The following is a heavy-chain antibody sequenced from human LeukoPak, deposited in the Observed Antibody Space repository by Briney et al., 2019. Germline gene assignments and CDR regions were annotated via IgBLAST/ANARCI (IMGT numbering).Heavy chain of an antibody. V-gene: IGHV3-23*01. D-gene: IGHD3-3*01. Sequence: GGSLRLSCAASGFTFSSYAMSWVRQAPGKGLEWVSAISGSGGSTYYADSVKGRFTISRDNSKNTLYLQMNSLRAEDTAVYYCAKLRNPLDFWSPVNYWGQGTLVTVSS. CDR3: AKLRNPLDFWSPVNY. CDR2: ISGSGGST. J-gene: IGHJ4*02. CDR1: GFTFSSYA.